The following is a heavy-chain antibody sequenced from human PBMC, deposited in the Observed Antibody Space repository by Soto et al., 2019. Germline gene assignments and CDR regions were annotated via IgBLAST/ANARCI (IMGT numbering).Heavy chain of an antibody. V-gene: IGHV4-4*02. CDR1: SGSISSSNW. Sequence: QVQLQESGPGLVKPSGTLSLTCAVASGSISSSNWWSWVRQPPGKGLEWIGEIYHSGSTNYNPSLRRRATTSVDQYKNQFSLTLSAVTAADTSVYYCARVRAYYDILTGYYDDNCFYPWGQGNLVTVSS. D-gene: IGHD3-9*01. J-gene: IGHJ5*02. CDR2: IYHSGST. CDR3: ARVRAYYDILTGYYDDNCFYP.